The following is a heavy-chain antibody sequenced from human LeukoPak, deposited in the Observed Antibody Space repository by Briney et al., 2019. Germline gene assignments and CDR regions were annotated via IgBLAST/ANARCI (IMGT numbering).Heavy chain of an antibody. CDR2: IHPGDSDT. V-gene: IGHV5-51*01. CDR1: GYSFTSYW. J-gene: IGHJ4*02. D-gene: IGHD1-7*01. CDR3: ARSMTGTTGLFDY. Sequence: GESLKISCKGSGYSFTSYWIGWVRQMPGKGLEWMGIIHPGDSDTRYSPSFQGQVTISADKSVSTAYLQWSSLKASDTAMYYCARSMTGTTGLFDYWGQGTLVTVSS.